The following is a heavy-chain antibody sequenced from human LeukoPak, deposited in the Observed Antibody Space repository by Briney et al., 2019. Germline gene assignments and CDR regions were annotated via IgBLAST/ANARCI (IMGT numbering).Heavy chain of an antibody. CDR2: IRGRAYGGTT. Sequence: PGGSLRLSCAASGFTFGDSTMTWVRQAPGKGLEWVGFIRGRAYGGTTDYAASVRGRFTISRDDSKSIAYLQMNSLKTEDTAMYYCTTTGMYSTSRLGGSLGYWGQGTLVSVSS. V-gene: IGHV3-49*04. CDR3: TTTGMYSTSRLGGSLGY. D-gene: IGHD1-26*01. J-gene: IGHJ4*02. CDR1: GFTFGDST.